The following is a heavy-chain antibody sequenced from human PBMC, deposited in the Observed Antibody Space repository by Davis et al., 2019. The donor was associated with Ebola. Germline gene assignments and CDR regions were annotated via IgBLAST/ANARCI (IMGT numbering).Heavy chain of an antibody. Sequence: PSETLSLTCTVSGGSISSGSYYWSWIRQPAGKGLEWIGHIYTSGSTNYNPSLKSRVTISVDTSKNQFSLKLSSVTAADTAVYYCARDLQGFDPWGQGTLVTVSS. V-gene: IGHV4-61*09. CDR3: ARDLQGFDP. J-gene: IGHJ5*02. CDR2: IYTSGST. CDR1: GGSISSGSYY.